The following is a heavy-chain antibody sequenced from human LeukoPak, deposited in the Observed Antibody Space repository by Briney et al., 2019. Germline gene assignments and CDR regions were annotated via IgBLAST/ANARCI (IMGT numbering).Heavy chain of an antibody. CDR1: GFTLRSYG. J-gene: IGHJ4*02. CDR2: ISYDGSKK. Sequence: GGSLRLSCAASGFTLRSYGMHRVRQAPGKGLEWVAVISYDGSKKYYADSVKGRFTISRDNSKNTLYLQMNSLRAEDTAVYYCAKDLSSSWSLDYWGQGTLVTVSS. CDR3: AKDLSSSWSLDY. V-gene: IGHV3-30*18. D-gene: IGHD6-13*01.